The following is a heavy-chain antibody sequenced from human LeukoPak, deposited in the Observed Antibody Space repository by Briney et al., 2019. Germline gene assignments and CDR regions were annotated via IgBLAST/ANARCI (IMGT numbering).Heavy chain of an antibody. J-gene: IGHJ4*02. CDR3: ARLGICSSTSCYTGTLDY. Sequence: ASVKVSCKASGYTFTSYGISWVRQAPGQGLEWMGWISAYNGNTNYAQKLQGRVTMTTDTSTSTAYMELRSLRSDDTAVYYCARLGICSSTSCYTGTLDYWGQGTLVTVSS. CDR2: ISAYNGNT. V-gene: IGHV1-18*01. CDR1: GYTFTSYG. D-gene: IGHD2-2*02.